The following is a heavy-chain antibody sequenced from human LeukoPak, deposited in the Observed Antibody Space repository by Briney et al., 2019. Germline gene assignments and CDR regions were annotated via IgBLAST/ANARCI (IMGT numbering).Heavy chain of an antibody. D-gene: IGHD5-24*01. V-gene: IGHV3-72*01. CDR2: TGNKANSYTS. Sequence: GGSLRLSCAASGFTFSDHSMDWVRQAPGKGLEWVGRTGNKANSYTSQYAASVKGRFTVSRDDSKNSLYLQMNSLKTEDTAVYYCARGSSATDYYYYGMDVWGQGTTVTVSS. CDR1: GFTFSDHS. J-gene: IGHJ6*02. CDR3: ARGSSATDYYYYGMDV.